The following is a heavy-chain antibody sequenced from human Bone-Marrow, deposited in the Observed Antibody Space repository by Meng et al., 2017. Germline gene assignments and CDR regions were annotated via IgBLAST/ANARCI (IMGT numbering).Heavy chain of an antibody. Sequence: VQLVHCGAEVQKPWASVKVSCKAYGYTFTSYYMHWVRQAPGQGLEWMGIINPSGGSTSYAQKFQGRVTMTRETSTSSVYMELSSLRSEDTAVYYCARDRNSGEHTEYNWFDPWGQGTLVTVSS. D-gene: IGHD4/OR15-4a*01. V-gene: IGHV1-46*01. CDR2: INPSGGST. J-gene: IGHJ5*02. CDR3: ARDRNSGEHTEYNWFDP. CDR1: GYTFTSYY.